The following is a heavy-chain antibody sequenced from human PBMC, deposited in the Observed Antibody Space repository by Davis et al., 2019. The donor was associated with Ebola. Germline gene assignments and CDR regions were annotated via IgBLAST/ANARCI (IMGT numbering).Heavy chain of an antibody. Sequence: GESLKISCQGSGFNFSNYEMNWVRQAPGKGLEWVSYISRGGDMIEYADSVKGRFTISRDNAKNSLYLQMNSLRAEDTAVYYCANSPVEAADYWGQGTLVTVSS. CDR3: ANSPVEAADY. D-gene: IGHD6-19*01. CDR1: GFNFSNYE. CDR2: ISRGGDMI. J-gene: IGHJ4*02. V-gene: IGHV3-48*03.